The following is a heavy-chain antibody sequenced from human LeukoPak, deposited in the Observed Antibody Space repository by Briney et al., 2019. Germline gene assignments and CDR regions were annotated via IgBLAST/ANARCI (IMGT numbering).Heavy chain of an antibody. V-gene: IGHV4-30-4*08. CDR1: GGSLNSGDYY. Sequence: PSQTLSLTCTVSGGSLNSGDYYWSWIRQPPGTGLEWIGYIYSSGSTYYNPSLKSRLTMSLDTSKSQFSLKVSSVTAADTAVYHCARSNWKYYFDFWGQGTLVTVSS. D-gene: IGHD1-1*01. CDR3: ARSNWKYYFDF. CDR2: IYSSGST. J-gene: IGHJ4*02.